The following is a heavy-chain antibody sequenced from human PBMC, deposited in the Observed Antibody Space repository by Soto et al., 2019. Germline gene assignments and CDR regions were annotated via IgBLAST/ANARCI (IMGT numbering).Heavy chain of an antibody. CDR1: GFTFSSYA. J-gene: IGHJ4*02. V-gene: IGHV3-23*01. CDR3: AKDRVPITMVRGVKFVFDY. CDR2: ISGSGGST. Sequence: GGSLRLSCAASGFTFSSYAMSWVRQAPGKGLEWVSAISGSGGSTYYADSVKGRFTISRDNSKNTLYLQMNSLRAEDTAVYYCAKDRVPITMVRGVKFVFDYWGQGTLVTVSS. D-gene: IGHD3-10*01.